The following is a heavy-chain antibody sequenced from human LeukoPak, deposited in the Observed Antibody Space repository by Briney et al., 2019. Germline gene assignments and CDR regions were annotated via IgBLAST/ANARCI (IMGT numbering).Heavy chain of an antibody. CDR1: GGSISSYY. J-gene: IGHJ5*02. Sequence: PSETLSLTCTVSGGSISSYYWSWIRQPPGKGLEWIGYIYYSGSTNYNPSLKSRVTISVDTSKNQFSLKLSSVTAADTAVYYCARSRGVINDWFDPWGQGTLVTVSS. D-gene: IGHD3-10*01. CDR3: ARSRGVINDWFDP. V-gene: IGHV4-59*01. CDR2: IYYSGST.